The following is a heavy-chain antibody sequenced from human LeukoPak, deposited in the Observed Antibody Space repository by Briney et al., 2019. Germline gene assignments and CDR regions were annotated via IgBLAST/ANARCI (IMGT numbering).Heavy chain of an antibody. CDR3: ARGGQWQRMIY. J-gene: IGHJ4*02. CDR1: GLNFSNSY. D-gene: IGHD5-12*01. V-gene: IGHV3-53*01. CDR2: IYSGGTT. Sequence: GGSLRLSCAASGLNFSNSYLTWVRQAPGKGLEWVSVIYSGGTTYYADSVKGRSTISRDSSRNSLYLQMNSLRAEDTAVYYCARGGQWQRMIYWGQGTLVIVSS.